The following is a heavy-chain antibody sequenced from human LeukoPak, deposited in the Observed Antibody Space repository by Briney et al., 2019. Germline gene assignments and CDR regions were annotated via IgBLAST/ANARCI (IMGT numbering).Heavy chain of an antibody. CDR1: GFTFSDYY. CDR2: ISSSGSSI. Sequence: GGSLRLSCAASGFTFSDYYMTWIRQAPGKGLECVSYISSSGSSIYYADSVKGRFTISRDNAKNSLYLQMNSLRAEDTAVYYCARELLGVRFGMDVWGQGTTVTVSS. V-gene: IGHV3-11*01. CDR3: ARELLGVRFGMDV. D-gene: IGHD2-15*01. J-gene: IGHJ6*02.